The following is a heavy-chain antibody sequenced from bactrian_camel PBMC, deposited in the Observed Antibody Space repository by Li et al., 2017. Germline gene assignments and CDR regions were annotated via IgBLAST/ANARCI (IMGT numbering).Heavy chain of an antibody. D-gene: IGHD2*01. CDR1: GFTFSSFA. Sequence: DVQLVESGGGLVQPGGSLRLSCAASGFTFSSFAKSWVRQAPGKGLEWVSTIASKSDNTYYTDSVKDRFTISRDNAVNTLYLQLDSLKTEDTAIYYCVKDLGPRGLNFGYWGQGTQVTVS. CDR3: VKDLGPRGLNFGY. J-gene: IGHJ6*01. CDR2: IASKSDNT. V-gene: IGHV3S31*01.